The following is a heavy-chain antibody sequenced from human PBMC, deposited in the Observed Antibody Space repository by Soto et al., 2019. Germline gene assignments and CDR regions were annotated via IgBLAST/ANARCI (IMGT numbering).Heavy chain of an antibody. D-gene: IGHD5-18*01. CDR1: DDYVTSGNYY. V-gene: IGHV4-61*01. CDR3: ARIPVDTSMIYWFDP. J-gene: IGHJ5*01. CDR2: IYYSGNT. Sequence: PSATLSLTYTVSDDYVTSGNYYWSWIRQPRGKGLEWIWYIYYSGNTNYSPSLKSRVTMSLDRSNNQFSLNLSSVTAADTAVYYCARIPVDTSMIYWFDPCGQGILVTVSS.